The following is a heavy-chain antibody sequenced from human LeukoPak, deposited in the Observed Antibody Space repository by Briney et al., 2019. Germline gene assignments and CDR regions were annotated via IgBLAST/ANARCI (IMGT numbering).Heavy chain of an antibody. CDR2: ISYDGSNK. J-gene: IGHJ6*02. D-gene: IGHD2-15*01. V-gene: IGHV3-30*18. CDR1: GFTFSSYG. CDR3: AKDQFGYCSGGSCYSRFGMDV. Sequence: GGSLRLSCAASGFTFSSYGMHWVRQAPGKGLEWVAVISYDGSNKYYADSVKGRFTISRDNSKNTLYLQMNSLRAEDTAVYYCAKDQFGYCSGGSCYSRFGMDVWGQGTTVTVSS.